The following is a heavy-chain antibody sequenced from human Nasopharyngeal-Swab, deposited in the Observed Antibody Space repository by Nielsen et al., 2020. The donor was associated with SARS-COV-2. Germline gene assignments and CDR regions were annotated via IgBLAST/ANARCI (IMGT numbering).Heavy chain of an antibody. CDR3: ARDPAYYFGSGSYYPDY. V-gene: IGHV3-48*02. Sequence: GESLKISCAASGFTFSRYSMNWVRQAPGKGLEWVSYISSSSSSIYYADSVKGRFTISRDNAKNSLCLQMDSLRDEDSAVYYCARDPAYYFGSGSYYPDYWGQGTLVTVSS. J-gene: IGHJ4*02. CDR2: ISSSSSSI. D-gene: IGHD3-10*01. CDR1: GFTFSRYS.